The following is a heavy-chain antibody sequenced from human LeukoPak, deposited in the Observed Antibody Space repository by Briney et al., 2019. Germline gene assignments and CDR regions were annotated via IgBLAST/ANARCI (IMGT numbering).Heavy chain of an antibody. CDR1: GGTFISYT. CDR3: ARDPGEYSEYTSDY. D-gene: IGHD6-6*01. Sequence: SVKVSCKASGGTFISYTISWVRQAPGQGLEWMGRIIPILGIANYAQKSQGRVTITADKSTSTAYMELSSLRSEDTAVYYCARDPGEYSEYTSDYWGQGTLVTVSS. J-gene: IGHJ4*02. CDR2: IIPILGIA. V-gene: IGHV1-69*04.